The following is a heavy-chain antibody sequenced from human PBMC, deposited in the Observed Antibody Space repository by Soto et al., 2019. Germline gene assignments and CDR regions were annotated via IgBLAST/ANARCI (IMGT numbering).Heavy chain of an antibody. CDR1: GFSFSDYW. CDR2: IKQDGSEK. CDR3: ARSRAGRTAASYYDYMDV. J-gene: IGHJ6*03. D-gene: IGHD2-2*01. V-gene: IGHV3-7*01. Sequence: EVQLVESGGGLVQPGGSLRLSCAAAGFSFSDYWMTWVRQPPGKGLEWVANIKQDGSEKYYADSVKGRFTISRDNAKSSLYLQMNSVRAEDTAVYYCARSRAGRTAASYYDYMDVWGKGTTVTVSS.